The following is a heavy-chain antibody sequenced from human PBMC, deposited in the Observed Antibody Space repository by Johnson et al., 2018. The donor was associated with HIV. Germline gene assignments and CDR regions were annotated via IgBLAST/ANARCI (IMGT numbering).Heavy chain of an antibody. Sequence: QVQLVESGGDLVQPGRSLRLSCEGSGFTFSRYGMQWVRQAPGKGLEWVGVISSDGSNRYYADSVKGRFTISRDNPKNTLFLQMNSLRAEDTAVYYCAKSIVVVLAGNNDDAFDIWGQGTMVIVSS. V-gene: IGHV3-30*18. CDR1: GFTFSRYG. CDR3: AKSIVVVLAGNNDDAFDI. CDR2: ISSDGSNR. J-gene: IGHJ3*02. D-gene: IGHD2-21*01.